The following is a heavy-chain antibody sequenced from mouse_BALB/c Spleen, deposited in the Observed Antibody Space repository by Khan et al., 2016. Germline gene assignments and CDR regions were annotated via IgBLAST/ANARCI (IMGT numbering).Heavy chain of an antibody. CDR3: ARDPPFDY. Sequence: EVQLQESGPDLVKPSQSLSLTCTVTGYSITSGYSWHWIRQFPGNKLEWMAYIHYSGSTKYNPSLKSRISITRDTSKYQFFRQFISLTTSDTATYYCARDPPFDYWGQGTTLTVSS. V-gene: IGHV3-1*02. J-gene: IGHJ2*01. CDR2: IHYSGST. CDR1: GYSITSGYS.